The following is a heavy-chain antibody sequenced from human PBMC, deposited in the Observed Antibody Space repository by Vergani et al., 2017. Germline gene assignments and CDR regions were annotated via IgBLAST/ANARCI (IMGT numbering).Heavy chain of an antibody. CDR2: IYTSGST. CDR1: GGSISSGSYY. D-gene: IGHD2-8*02. J-gene: IGHJ4*02. Sequence: QVQLQESGPGLVKPSQTLSLTCTVSGGSISSGSYYWSWIRQPAGKGLEWIGRIYTSGSTNYNPSLKSRVTMSVDTSKNQFSLKLSSVTAADTAVYYCARDVQVKGFDDWGQGTLVTVSS. CDR3: ARDVQVKGFDD. V-gene: IGHV4-61*02.